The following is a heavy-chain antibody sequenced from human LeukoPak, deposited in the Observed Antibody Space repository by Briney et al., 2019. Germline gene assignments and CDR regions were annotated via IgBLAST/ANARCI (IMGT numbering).Heavy chain of an antibody. CDR2: INWNGGST. CDR1: GFTFDDYG. Sequence: GGSLRLSCAASGFTFDDYGMSWVRQAPGKGLEWVSGINWNGGSTGYADSVKGRFTISRDNAKNSLYLQMNSLRAEDTALYYCAREAYDSSGYSSPFDYWGQGTLVTDSS. J-gene: IGHJ4*02. D-gene: IGHD3-22*01. CDR3: AREAYDSSGYSSPFDY. V-gene: IGHV3-20*04.